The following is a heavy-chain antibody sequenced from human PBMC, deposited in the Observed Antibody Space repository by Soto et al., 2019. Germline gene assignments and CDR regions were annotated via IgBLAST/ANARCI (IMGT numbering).Heavy chain of an antibody. CDR3: ARVKGTLYRHYYFDY. CDR1: GGTIKSGDYF. V-gene: IGHV4-30-4*01. Sequence: LSLTCSVPGGTIKSGDYFWSWIRKPPGKGLEWIGSIFYTGSTYYSPSLKRRASMSMDTSKNLFSLMLRSLTAVDTAVYFCARVKGTLYRHYYFDYWGQGTPVTVSS. CDR2: IFYTGST. D-gene: IGHD3-16*01. J-gene: IGHJ4*01.